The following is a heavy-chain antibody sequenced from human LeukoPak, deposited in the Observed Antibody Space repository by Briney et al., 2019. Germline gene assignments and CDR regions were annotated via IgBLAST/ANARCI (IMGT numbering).Heavy chain of an antibody. V-gene: IGHV4-34*01. D-gene: IGHD1-14*01. CDR2: INHSGST. CDR3: ARPRNRLRYFDY. Sequence: SETLSLTCAVYGGSFSGYYWSWIRQPPGKGLEWIGEINHSGSTNYNPSLKSRVTISVDTSKNQFSLELSSVTAADTAVYYCARPRNRLRYFDYWGQGTLVTVSS. J-gene: IGHJ4*02. CDR1: GGSFSGYY.